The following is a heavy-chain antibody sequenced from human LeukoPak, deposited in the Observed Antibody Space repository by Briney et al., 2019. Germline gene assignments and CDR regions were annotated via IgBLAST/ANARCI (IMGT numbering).Heavy chain of an antibody. CDR1: GFHFSNFG. D-gene: IGHD2-8*02. CDR2: IRYDGTTT. Sequence: RPGGSLRLSCAGSGFHFSNFGMHWVRQAPGKGLEWVTFIRYDGTTTYYADSVKGRFAISRDNSRNTVYLQMSSLKAEDTAVYYCAKEIYCTATTCQGNDAFHIWGQGTVVTVSS. CDR3: AKEIYCTATTCQGNDAFHI. J-gene: IGHJ3*02. V-gene: IGHV3-30*02.